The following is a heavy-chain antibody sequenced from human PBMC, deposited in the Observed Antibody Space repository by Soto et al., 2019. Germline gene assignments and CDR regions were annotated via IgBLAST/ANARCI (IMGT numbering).Heavy chain of an antibody. CDR3: ARVAAVPAAIPVSAYMDV. J-gene: IGHJ6*03. V-gene: IGHV4-34*02. D-gene: IGHD2-2*01. Sequence: QVQLQQWGAGLLKPSETLSLTCAVYGGSFSGYYWSWIRQPPGKGVEWIGEINHSGSTNYNPSLKSRVTISVDTSKNQFSLKLSSVTDADTAVYYCARVAAVPAAIPVSAYMDVWGKGTTVTVSS. CDR1: GGSFSGYY. CDR2: INHSGST.